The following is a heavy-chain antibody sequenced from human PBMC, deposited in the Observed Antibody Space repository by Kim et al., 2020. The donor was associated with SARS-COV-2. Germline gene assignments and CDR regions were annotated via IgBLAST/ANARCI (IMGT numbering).Heavy chain of an antibody. CDR1: GFTFSSYA. CDR3: AKEDPYCINSVCYRSPDY. Sequence: GGSLRLSCAASGFTFSSYAMSWVRQAPRKGLEWVSGISGSGDTTHYADSVKGRFTISRDNSKNTLYLQMNSLRDEDTAVYYCAKEDPYCINSVCYRSPDYWGQGTLVTVSS. D-gene: IGHD2-8*01. CDR2: ISGSGDTT. J-gene: IGHJ4*02. V-gene: IGHV3-23*01.